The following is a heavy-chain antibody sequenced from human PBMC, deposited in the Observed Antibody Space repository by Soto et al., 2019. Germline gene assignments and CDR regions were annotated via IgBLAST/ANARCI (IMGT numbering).Heavy chain of an antibody. V-gene: IGHV3-30-3*01. Sequence: QVQLVESGGGVVQPGRSLRLSCAASGFTFSSYAMHWVRQAPGKGLEWVAVISYDGSNKYYADSVKGRITISRDNSKNTLYLQMNSLRAEDTAVYYCARDLVVITMSVGYYYYGMDVWGQGTTVTVSS. CDR1: GFTFSSYA. J-gene: IGHJ6*02. D-gene: IGHD3-22*01. CDR3: ARDLVVITMSVGYYYYGMDV. CDR2: ISYDGSNK.